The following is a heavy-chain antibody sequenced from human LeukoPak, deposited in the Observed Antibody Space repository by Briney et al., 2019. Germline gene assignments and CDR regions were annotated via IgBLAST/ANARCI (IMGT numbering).Heavy chain of an antibody. CDR3: ARAYYYDSSGYFYFDY. V-gene: IGHV4-59*01. Sequence: SETLSLTCTVSGGSISSYYWSWIRQPPGKGLEWIGYIYYSGSTNNNPSLKSRVTISVDTSKNQFSLKLSSVTAADTAVYYCARAYYYDSSGYFYFDYWGQGTLVTVSS. CDR1: GGSISSYY. J-gene: IGHJ4*02. D-gene: IGHD3-22*01. CDR2: IYYSGST.